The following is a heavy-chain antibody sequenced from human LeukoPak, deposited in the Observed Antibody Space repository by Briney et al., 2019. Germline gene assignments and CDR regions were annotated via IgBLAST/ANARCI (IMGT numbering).Heavy chain of an antibody. CDR2: ISYDGSNK. CDR3: ARDRIVVVPAASGVDY. J-gene: IGHJ4*02. Sequence: GGSLRLSCAASGFTFSSYAMHWVRQAPGKGLEWVAVISYDGSNKYYADSVKGRFTISRDNSKNTLYLQMNSLRAEDTAVYYCARDRIVVVPAASGVDYWGQGTLVTASS. CDR1: GFTFSSYA. D-gene: IGHD2-2*01. V-gene: IGHV3-30-3*01.